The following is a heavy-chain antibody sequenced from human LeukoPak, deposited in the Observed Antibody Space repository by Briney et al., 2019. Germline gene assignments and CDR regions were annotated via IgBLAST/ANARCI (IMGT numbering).Heavy chain of an antibody. D-gene: IGHD6-19*01. CDR2: ISSTPNNYAT. V-gene: IGHV3-73*01. J-gene: IGHJ6*02. CDR1: GFTFSGSA. CDR3: ARWTVTGTFDGMDV. Sequence: GQSRKLSCAASGFTFSGSALHWVRQASGKGLEWVGRISSTPNNYATAYAASVKGRFTISRDDSMNTAYLQMNSLKTEDTAVYYCARWTVTGTFDGMDVWGQGTTVTVSS.